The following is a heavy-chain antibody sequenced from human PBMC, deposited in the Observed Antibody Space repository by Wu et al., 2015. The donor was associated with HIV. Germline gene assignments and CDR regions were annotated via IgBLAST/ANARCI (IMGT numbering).Heavy chain of an antibody. CDR3: ARGGYSYGYTYNWFDP. CDR1: GGTFSSYA. CDR2: IIPIFGTA. J-gene: IGHJ5*02. V-gene: IGHV1-69*05. D-gene: IGHD5-18*01. Sequence: QVQLVQSGAEVKKPGSSVKVSCKASGGTFSSYAISWVRQAPGQGLEWMGGIIPIFGTANYAQKFQGRVTITTDESTSTAYMELSSLRSEDTAVYYCARGGYSYGYTYNWFDPWGPREPWSPSPQ.